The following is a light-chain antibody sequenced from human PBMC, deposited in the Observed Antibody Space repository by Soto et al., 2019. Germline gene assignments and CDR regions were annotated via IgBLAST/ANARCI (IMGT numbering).Light chain of an antibody. CDR1: QSISSW. Sequence: DIKMTPSPSTLYASIGDRVTITCRASQSISSWLAWYQQKPGKAPKLLIYDASSLESGVPSRFSGSGSGTEFTLTISSLQPDDFATYYCQQYNSNSPFGQGTRLEI. CDR2: DAS. V-gene: IGKV1-5*01. J-gene: IGKJ5*01. CDR3: QQYNSNSP.